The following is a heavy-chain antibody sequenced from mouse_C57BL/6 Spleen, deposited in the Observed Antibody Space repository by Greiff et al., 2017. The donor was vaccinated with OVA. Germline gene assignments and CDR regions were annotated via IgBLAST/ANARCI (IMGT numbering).Heavy chain of an antibody. V-gene: IGHV1-26*01. Sequence: EVQLQQSGPELVKPGASVKISCKASGYTFTDYYMNWVKQSHGKSLEWIGDINPNNGGTSYNQKFKGKATLTVDKSSSTAYMELRSLTSEDSAVYYCASPYYGSTWLAYWGQGTLVTVSA. CDR1: GYTFTDYY. J-gene: IGHJ3*01. D-gene: IGHD1-1*01. CDR2: INPNNGGT. CDR3: ASPYYGSTWLAY.